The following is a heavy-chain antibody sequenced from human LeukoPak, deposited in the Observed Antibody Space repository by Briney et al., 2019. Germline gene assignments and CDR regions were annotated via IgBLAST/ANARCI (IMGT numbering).Heavy chain of an antibody. V-gene: IGHV3-7*03. D-gene: IGHD3-3*01. CDR2: IKQDGSEK. CDR1: GFTFSSYG. Sequence: GGSLRLSCAASGFTFSSYGMSWVRQAPGKGLEWVANIKQDGSEKYYVDSVKGRFTISRDNAKNSLYLQMNSLRAEDTAVYYCARISGVLRFLEWLLYGDYWGQGTLVTVST. CDR3: ARISGVLRFLEWLLYGDY. J-gene: IGHJ4*02.